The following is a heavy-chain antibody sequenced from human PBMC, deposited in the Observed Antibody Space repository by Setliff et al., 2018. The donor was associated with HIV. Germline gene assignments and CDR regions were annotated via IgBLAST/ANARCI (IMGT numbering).Heavy chain of an antibody. CDR3: ARDSSASRTLPLH. CDR1: GYTFAGYG. J-gene: IGHJ4*02. CDR2: INIYTGDR. V-gene: IGHV1-18*01. D-gene: IGHD2-15*01. Sequence: ASVKVSCKASGYTFAGYGIHWVRQAPGQGLEWVGWINIYTGDRTYADNFQYRVTMTADTSTSTVYMELRHLRSDDTAVYYCARDSSASRTLPLHWGQGTLVTVSS.